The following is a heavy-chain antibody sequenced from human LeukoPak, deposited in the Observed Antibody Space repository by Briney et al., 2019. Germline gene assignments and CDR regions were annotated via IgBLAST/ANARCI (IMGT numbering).Heavy chain of an antibody. D-gene: IGHD2-15*01. CDR1: GFTLSSYS. V-gene: IGHV3-21*01. J-gene: IGHJ4*02. CDR3: ARNSDWGCSGGTCYNYEGY. Sequence: PGGSLRLSCAASGFTLSSYSMNWVRQPPGQGLELVSFISSSSSYIYYADSVKGRFTISRDNAKNSLYMQMNSLRAEDTAVYYCARNSDWGCSGGTCYNYEGYWGQGTLVTVSS. CDR2: ISSSSSYI.